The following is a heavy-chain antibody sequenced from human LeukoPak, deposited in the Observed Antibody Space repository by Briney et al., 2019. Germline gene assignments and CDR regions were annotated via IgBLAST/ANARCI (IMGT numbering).Heavy chain of an antibody. Sequence: GGSLRLSCAASGFTFSTYGMHWVRQAPGKGLEWVAVISYDVSNSYYADSVKGRFTISRDNSKNTLYLQVNSLRAEDTAVYYCAKGYGLRLVNNWFDPWGQGTLVTVSS. J-gene: IGHJ5*02. CDR2: ISYDVSNS. CDR1: GFTFSTYG. D-gene: IGHD6-19*01. CDR3: AKGYGLRLVNNWFDP. V-gene: IGHV3-30*18.